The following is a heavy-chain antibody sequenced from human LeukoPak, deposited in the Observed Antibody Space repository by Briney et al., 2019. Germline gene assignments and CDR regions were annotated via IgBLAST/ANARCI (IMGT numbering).Heavy chain of an antibody. J-gene: IGHJ6*03. V-gene: IGHV4-4*09. CDR2: IYTSGST. D-gene: IGHD1-26*01. CDR1: GGSISSYY. Sequence: SETLSLTCTVSGGSISSYYWSWIRKPPGKGLEWIGYIYTSGSTNYNPSLKSRVTISVDTSKNQFSLKLSSVTAADTAVYYCARHWGRPHKLLPHWYYYYMDVWGKGTTVTVSS. CDR3: ARHWGRPHKLLPHWYYYYMDV.